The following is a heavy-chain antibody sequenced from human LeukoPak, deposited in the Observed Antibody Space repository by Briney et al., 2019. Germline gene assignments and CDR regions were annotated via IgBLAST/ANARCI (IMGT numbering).Heavy chain of an antibody. CDR1: GFTFSRFG. CDR3: ARDKSFYNWLDP. J-gene: IGHJ5*02. Sequence: GRSLRLSCAASGFTFSRFGMHWVRQAPGKGLEWVSYISSSSSTIYYADSVKGRFTISRDNAKNSLYLQMNSLRDEDTAIYYCARDKSFYNWLDPWAREPWSASPQ. V-gene: IGHV3-48*02. D-gene: IGHD1-26*01. CDR2: ISSSSSTI.